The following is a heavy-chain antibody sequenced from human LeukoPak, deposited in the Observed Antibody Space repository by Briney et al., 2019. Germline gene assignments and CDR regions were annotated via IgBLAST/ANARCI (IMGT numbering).Heavy chain of an antibody. J-gene: IGHJ4*02. CDR2: IYYSGST. D-gene: IGHD3-22*01. V-gene: IGHV4-39*07. CDR1: GGSISSSSYY. Sequence: PSETLSLTCTVSGGSISSSSYYWGWIRQPPGKGLEWIGSIYYSGSTYYNPSLKSRVTISVDTSKNLFSLNLSSVTAADTAVYYCARNYYDTKKPWDWGQGTLVTVSS. CDR3: ARNYYDTKKPWD.